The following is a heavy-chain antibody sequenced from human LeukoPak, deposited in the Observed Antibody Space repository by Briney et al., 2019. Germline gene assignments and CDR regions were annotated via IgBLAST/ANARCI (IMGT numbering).Heavy chain of an antibody. Sequence: GSLRLSCAASGFTFSDNYMSSIRQAPEKGLEWVSYISSSGSIYYADSVKGRFTISRDNAKNSLYLQMNSLRAEDTAVYYCARGGVLYYYYMDVWGKGTTVTVSS. J-gene: IGHJ6*03. CDR1: GFTFSDNY. CDR2: ISSSGSI. D-gene: IGHD3-16*01. CDR3: ARGGVLYYYYMDV. V-gene: IGHV3-11*04.